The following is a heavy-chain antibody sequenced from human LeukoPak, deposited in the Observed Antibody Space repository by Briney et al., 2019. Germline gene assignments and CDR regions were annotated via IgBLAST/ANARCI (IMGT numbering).Heavy chain of an antibody. D-gene: IGHD2-2*01. CDR3: AREGVPTAIGYYYYYYMDV. Sequence: PGGSLRPSCAASGFTFSSYWLSWVRQAPGKGLEWVANIKQDGSEKYYVDSVKGRFTISRDNAKNSLYLQMNSLRAEDTAVYYCAREGVPTAIGYYYYYYMDVWGKGTTVTVSS. CDR2: IKQDGSEK. J-gene: IGHJ6*03. CDR1: GFTFSSYW. V-gene: IGHV3-7*01.